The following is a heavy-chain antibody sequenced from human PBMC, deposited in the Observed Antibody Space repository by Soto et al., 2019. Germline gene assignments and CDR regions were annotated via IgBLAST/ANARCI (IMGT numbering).Heavy chain of an antibody. J-gene: IGHJ6*02. CDR2: IHYSGIV. V-gene: IGHV4-30-4*01. D-gene: IGHD4-17*01. CDR3: VREDDGGDRYYYGLDV. CDR1: GGSISSDHYH. Sequence: QVQLQESGPGLVRPSQTLSLTCTVSGGSISSDHYHWTWIRQTPGKGLEWIGYIHYSGIVYYNPSLKSRATMSVDTSKNLFSMKLSSVTAADTAVYFCVREDDGGDRYYYGLDVWGQGTTVTVSS.